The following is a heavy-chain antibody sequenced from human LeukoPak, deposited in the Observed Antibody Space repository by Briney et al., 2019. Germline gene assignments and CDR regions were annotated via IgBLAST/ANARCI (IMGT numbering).Heavy chain of an antibody. Sequence: GGSLRLSCAASGFTFSTYWMSWVRQAPGKGLEWVANIKQDGSERYYVDSVKGRFTISRDNAKNSLYLQMNRLRAEDTAVYYCARVGCLRTLGYCSSLTSIDYWGRGTLVTVSS. J-gene: IGHJ4*02. D-gene: IGHD2-2*01. V-gene: IGHV3-7*01. CDR1: GFTFSTYW. CDR3: ARVGCLRTLGYCSSLTSIDY. CDR2: IKQDGSER.